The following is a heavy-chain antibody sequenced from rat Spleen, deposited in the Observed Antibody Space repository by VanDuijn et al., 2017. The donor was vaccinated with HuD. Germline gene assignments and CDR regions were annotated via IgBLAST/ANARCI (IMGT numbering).Heavy chain of an antibody. CDR1: GFSFSNYG. CDR2: ITHDSVGS. CDR3: TTGTTRVPYDY. J-gene: IGHJ2*01. Sequence: EVQLVESGGGLVQPGRSLKLSCAASGFSFSNYGMARVRLAPKKALEWVAYITHDSVGSYYRDSVMGRFSVSRDNAKSTLYLQMDSLRSEDTATYYCTTGTTRVPYDYWGQGVMVTVSS. V-gene: IGHV5-27*01. D-gene: IGHD1-4*01.